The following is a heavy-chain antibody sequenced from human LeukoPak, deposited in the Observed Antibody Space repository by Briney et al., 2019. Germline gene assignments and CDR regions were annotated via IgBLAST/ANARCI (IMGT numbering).Heavy chain of an antibody. CDR3: AKDFYGSGSYYQLDY. Sequence: GGSLRLSCAASEFSFSSFEMHWVRQAPGKGLEWLSYISTSGSTKYYADSVKGRFTISRDNAKNSLYLQMNSLRAEDTALYYCAKDFYGSGSYYQLDYWGQGTLVTVSS. J-gene: IGHJ4*02. D-gene: IGHD3-10*01. CDR2: ISTSGSTK. V-gene: IGHV3-48*03. CDR1: EFSFSSFE.